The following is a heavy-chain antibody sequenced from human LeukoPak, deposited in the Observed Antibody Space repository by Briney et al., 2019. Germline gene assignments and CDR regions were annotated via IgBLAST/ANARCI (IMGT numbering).Heavy chain of an antibody. CDR1: GFTFSSHW. CDR2: IEKDGSEI. Sequence: GGSLRLSCAASGFTFSSHWMSWVRQAPGKGMEWVAIIEKDGSEILYVDSVKGRFTISRDNAKNSLYLQMNSLRAEDTAVYYCAAGAGWLIDWWGQGTLVTVSS. J-gene: IGHJ4*02. D-gene: IGHD6-19*01. V-gene: IGHV3-7*01. CDR3: AAGAGWLIDW.